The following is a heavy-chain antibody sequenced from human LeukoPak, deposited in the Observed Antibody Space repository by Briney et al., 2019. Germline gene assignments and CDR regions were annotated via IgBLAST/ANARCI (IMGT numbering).Heavy chain of an antibody. CDR3: TRNTVTVHFDY. V-gene: IGHV3-49*03. J-gene: IGHJ4*02. CDR1: GFSFGDYA. D-gene: IGHD4-17*01. Sequence: GGSLRLSCTSVGFSFGDYAVRWFRQVPGKGLEWVGYISSKAFGATPQYAPSVRGRFTISRDDSKSIAHLQMNSLKTEDTAVYYCTRNTVTVHFDYWGQGTPVTVSS. CDR2: ISSKAFGATP.